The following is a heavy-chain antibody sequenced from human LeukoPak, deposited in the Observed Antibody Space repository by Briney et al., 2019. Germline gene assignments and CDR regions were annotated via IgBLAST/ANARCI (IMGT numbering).Heavy chain of an antibody. V-gene: IGHV3-74*01. CDR3: ARGGYYGSGRYYFDS. D-gene: IGHD3-3*01. CDR1: GFTFSSYW. Sequence: GGSLRLSCAASGFTFSSYWMHWVRQAPGKGLVWVSRIKSDGSNTNYADSVKGRFTLSRENANNTLHLQMNSLRAEDTTVYYCARGGYYGSGRYYFDSWGQGTLVTVSS. CDR2: IKSDGSNT. J-gene: IGHJ4*02.